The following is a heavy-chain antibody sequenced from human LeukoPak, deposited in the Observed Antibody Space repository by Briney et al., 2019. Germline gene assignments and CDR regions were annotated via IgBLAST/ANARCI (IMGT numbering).Heavy chain of an antibody. CDR1: GGSITNYF. D-gene: IGHD2-2*02. V-gene: IGHV4-4*07. CDR2: IHSTGNR. CDR3: ARYYCRGISCYTWSDY. J-gene: IGHJ4*02. Sequence: KPSETLSLTCTVSGGSITNYFWTGIRQPAGKGLEWVGRIHSTGNRHYNPSLKSRVTMSVDTSKNNFSLNLSSVTAADTALYYCARYYCRGISCYTWSDYGGQGTLVTVSS.